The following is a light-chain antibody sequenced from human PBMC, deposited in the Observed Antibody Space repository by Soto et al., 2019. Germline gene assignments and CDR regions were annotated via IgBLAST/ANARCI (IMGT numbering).Light chain of an antibody. Sequence: EIVMTQSLATLSLSPGETATLSFRASQSVSSNLVWYLQKPGQAPRLLIYGAFNRATGIPARFSGSGSGTEFTLTISSLQSEDFAVYYCQQYNNWPPVTFGGGTKV. CDR1: QSVSSN. V-gene: IGKV3D-15*01. CDR2: GAF. J-gene: IGKJ4*01. CDR3: QQYNNWPPVT.